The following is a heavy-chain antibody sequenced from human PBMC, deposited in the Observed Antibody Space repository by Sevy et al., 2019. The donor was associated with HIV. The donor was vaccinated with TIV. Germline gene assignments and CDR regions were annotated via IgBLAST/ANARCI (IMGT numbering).Heavy chain of an antibody. J-gene: IGHJ4*02. CDR1: GFTFSDYY. CDR2: ISTSSSYT. Sequence: GGSLRLSCTASGFTFSDYYMSWIRQAPGKGLEWVSYISTSSSYTSYPDSVKGQFTISRDNAKNSLYLQMYSLRVEDTAVYYCARVRYNYGQKYFDYWGQGTLVTVSS. CDR3: ARVRYNYGQKYFDY. D-gene: IGHD5-18*01. V-gene: IGHV3-11*06.